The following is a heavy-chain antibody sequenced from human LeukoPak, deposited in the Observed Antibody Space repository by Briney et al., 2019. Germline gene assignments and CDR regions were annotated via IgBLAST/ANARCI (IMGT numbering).Heavy chain of an antibody. CDR2: ISVYNGNT. Sequence: ASVKVSCKASGYTFTSYAMNWVRQAPGQGLEWMGWISVYNGNTNYAQKLQGRVTMTTDTSTSTAYMDLRSLRSDDTAVYYLARDPSMVRGVMGFDYWGQGTLVTVSS. J-gene: IGHJ4*02. CDR3: ARDPSMVRGVMGFDY. D-gene: IGHD3-10*01. CDR1: GYTFTSYA. V-gene: IGHV1-18*01.